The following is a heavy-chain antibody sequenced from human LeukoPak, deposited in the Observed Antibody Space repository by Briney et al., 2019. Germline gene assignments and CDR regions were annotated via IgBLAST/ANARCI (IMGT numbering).Heavy chain of an antibody. J-gene: IGHJ4*02. Sequence: SQTLSLTCTVSGGSISSGDYYWSWLRQPPGKGLEWIGYIYYSGSTYYNPSLKSRVTISVDTSKNQFSLKLSSVTAADTAVYYCARGLAAAGTEDYWGQGTLVTVSS. CDR1: GGSISSGDYY. CDR3: ARGLAAAGTEDY. D-gene: IGHD6-13*01. V-gene: IGHV4-30-4*08. CDR2: IYYSGST.